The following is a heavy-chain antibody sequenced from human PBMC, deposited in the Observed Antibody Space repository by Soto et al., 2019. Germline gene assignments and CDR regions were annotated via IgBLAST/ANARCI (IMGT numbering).Heavy chain of an antibody. CDR2: IPYDGSNK. D-gene: IGHD2-2*01. CDR1: GFTFSSYG. Sequence: GGSLRLSCAASGFTFSSYGMHWVRQAPGKGLEWVAVIPYDGSNKYYADSVKGRFTISRDNSKNTLYLQMNSLRAEDTAVYYFAKDGPDIVVVPAALPYNWFDPWGQGTLVTVSS. V-gene: IGHV3-30*18. J-gene: IGHJ5*02. CDR3: AKDGPDIVVVPAALPYNWFDP.